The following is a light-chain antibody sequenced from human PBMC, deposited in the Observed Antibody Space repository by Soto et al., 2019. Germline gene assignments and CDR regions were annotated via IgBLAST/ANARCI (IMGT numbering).Light chain of an antibody. CDR3: QQYNDWPLT. V-gene: IGKV3-15*01. Sequence: IVRTHSPATLSVSRGEIAALSFRASQSVSSNLAWYQQKPGQAPSLLIYGAFTRATGIPARFSGTGSGTEFTLTISSLQSEDFALYYCQQYNDWPLTFGQGTKVDIK. J-gene: IGKJ1*01. CDR2: GAF. CDR1: QSVSSN.